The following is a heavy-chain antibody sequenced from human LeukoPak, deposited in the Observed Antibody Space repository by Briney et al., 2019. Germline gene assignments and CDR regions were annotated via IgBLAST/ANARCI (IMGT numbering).Heavy chain of an antibody. D-gene: IGHD5-24*01. CDR2: IYYSEST. J-gene: IGHJ4*02. Sequence: SETLSLTCTVSGGSISSGDYYWSWIRQPPGKGLEWIGYIYYSESTYYNPSLKSRVTISVDTSKNQFSLKLSSVTAADTAVYYCAGSDGYNYNVYWGQGTLVTVSS. V-gene: IGHV4-30-4*01. CDR3: AGSDGYNYNVY. CDR1: GGSISSGDYY.